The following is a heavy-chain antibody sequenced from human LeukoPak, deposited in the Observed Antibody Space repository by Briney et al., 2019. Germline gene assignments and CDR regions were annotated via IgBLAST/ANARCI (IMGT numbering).Heavy chain of an antibody. CDR3: AKDLGRITMVRGVIITDYFDY. CDR2: ISGSGGST. J-gene: IGHJ4*02. V-gene: IGHV3-23*01. CDR1: GFTFSSYG. D-gene: IGHD3-10*01. Sequence: GGSLRLSCAASGFTFSSYGMNWVRQAPGKGLEWVSSISGSGGSTYYADSVKGRFTISRAHSKNTLYLQMNSLRAEDTAVYYCAKDLGRITMVRGVIITDYFDYWGQGTLVTVSS.